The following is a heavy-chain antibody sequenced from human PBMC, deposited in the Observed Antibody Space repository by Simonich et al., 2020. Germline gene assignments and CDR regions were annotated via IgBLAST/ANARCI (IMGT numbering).Heavy chain of an antibody. J-gene: IGHJ4*02. CDR1: GFTFSSYS. CDR3: ARDAAGDY. CDR2: IRSSSSYI. Sequence: EVQLVESGGGLVKPGGSLRLSCAASGFTFSSYSMNWVRQAPGKGLESVPSIRSSSSYIYYADSVKGRFTISRDNAKNSLYLQMNSLRAEDTAVYYCARDAAGDYWGQGTLVTVSS. D-gene: IGHD6-13*01. V-gene: IGHV3-21*01.